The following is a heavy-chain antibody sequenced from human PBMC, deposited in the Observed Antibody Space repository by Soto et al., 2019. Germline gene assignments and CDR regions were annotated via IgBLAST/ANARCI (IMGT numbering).Heavy chain of an antibody. CDR1: GGSTTTYY. J-gene: IGHJ4*02. V-gene: IGHV4-59*01. D-gene: IGHD3-10*01. CDR3: ASNRMIRGLYFDY. CDR2: VYYSGNI. Sequence: SSETLSLTCTVSGGSTTTYYWSWIRQPPGRGLEWIWDVYYSGNINYNPSLKRRLTMSVDTTRNQFSLKLNSVTAADTAVYYCASNRMIRGLYFDYWGPGTLVTVSS.